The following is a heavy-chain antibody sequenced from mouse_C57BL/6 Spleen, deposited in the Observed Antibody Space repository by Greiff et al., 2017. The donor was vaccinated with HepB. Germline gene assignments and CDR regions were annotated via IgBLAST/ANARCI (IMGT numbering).Heavy chain of an antibody. CDR2: IYPRSGNT. J-gene: IGHJ4*01. Sequence: VKLMESGAELARPGASVKLSCKASGYTFTSYGISWVKQRTGQGLEWIGEIYPRSGNTYYNEKFKGKATLTADKSSSTAYMELRSLTSEDSAVYFCARGGVTTYYYAMDYWGQGTSVTVSS. CDR3: ARGGVTTYYYAMDY. D-gene: IGHD2-5*01. CDR1: GYTFTSYG. V-gene: IGHV1-81*01.